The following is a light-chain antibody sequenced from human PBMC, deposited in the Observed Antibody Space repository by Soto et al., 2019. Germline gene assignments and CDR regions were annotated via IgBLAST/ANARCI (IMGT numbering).Light chain of an antibody. CDR1: QSLVSSDGNTY. CDR3: LKANNWTQFT. CDR2: KVS. Sequence: VVITQSPLSLPFTLGQPASISCISSQSLVSSDGNTYLNWFQQRPGQSPRRLIYKVSNRDSGVTERFSGSGSGTDLTMKISRVEAEDVGVYYCLKANNWTQFTFGPGTKVAIK. V-gene: IGKV2-30*01. J-gene: IGKJ3*01.